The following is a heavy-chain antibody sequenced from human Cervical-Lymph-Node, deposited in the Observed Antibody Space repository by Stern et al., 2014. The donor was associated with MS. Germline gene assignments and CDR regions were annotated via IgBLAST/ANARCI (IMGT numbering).Heavy chain of an antibody. Sequence: QVQLQESGPGLVKPSQTLSLTCTVSGGSISSGSFYWSWIRQPAGKGLEXIGQIHSSGSTTYNPSLKSRVTISGTSKNQFSLKLSSVIAADTAVYYCARTSTLITIFGVPLWGRGTLVTVSS. CDR2: IHSSGST. CDR1: GGSISSGSFY. D-gene: IGHD3-3*01. CDR3: ARTSTLITIFGVPL. V-gene: IGHV4-61*02. J-gene: IGHJ2*01.